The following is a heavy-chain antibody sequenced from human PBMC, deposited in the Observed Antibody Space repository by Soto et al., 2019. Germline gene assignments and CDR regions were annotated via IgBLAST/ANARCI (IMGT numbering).Heavy chain of an antibody. Sequence: QVQLQESGPRLVKPSQTLSLTCIVSGGSVSSGDYYWSWIRQPPGKGLEWIGYIYYSGSTHYNPSLKSRITISADTSKNQFSLKLSSVTAADAAVYYCARAFCSGGSCPNFDYWGQGTLVTVSS. CDR1: GGSVSSGDYY. CDR3: ARAFCSGGSCPNFDY. J-gene: IGHJ4*02. V-gene: IGHV4-30-4*01. CDR2: IYYSGST. D-gene: IGHD2-15*01.